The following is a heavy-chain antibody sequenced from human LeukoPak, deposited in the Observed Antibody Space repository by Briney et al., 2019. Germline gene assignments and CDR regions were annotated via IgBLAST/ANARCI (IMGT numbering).Heavy chain of an antibody. J-gene: IGHJ4*02. D-gene: IGHD2-2*01. V-gene: IGHV3-21*01. Sequence: GGSLRLSCAASGFTFSSYSMNWVRQAPGKGLEWVSSISSSSSYIYYADSVKGRFTISRDNAKNSLYLQMNSLRAEDTAAYYCASGGYCSSTSCWRWVRYFDYWGQGTLVTVSS. CDR3: ASGGYCSSTSCWRWVRYFDY. CDR1: GFTFSSYS. CDR2: ISSSSSYI.